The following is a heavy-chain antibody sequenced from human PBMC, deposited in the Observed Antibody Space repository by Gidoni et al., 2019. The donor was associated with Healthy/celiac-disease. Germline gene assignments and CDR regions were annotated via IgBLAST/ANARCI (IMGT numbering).Heavy chain of an antibody. J-gene: IGHJ3*02. CDR3: ARAIAVARNDAFDI. Sequence: QLQLQESGPGLVKPSETLSLPCTVSGGSISSSSYYWGWIRQPPGKGLEWIGSIYYSGSTYYNPSLKSRVTISVDTSKNQFSLKLSSVTAADTAVYYCARAIAVARNDAFDIWGQGTMVTVSS. CDR2: IYYSGST. V-gene: IGHV4-39*01. D-gene: IGHD6-19*01. CDR1: GGSISSSSYY.